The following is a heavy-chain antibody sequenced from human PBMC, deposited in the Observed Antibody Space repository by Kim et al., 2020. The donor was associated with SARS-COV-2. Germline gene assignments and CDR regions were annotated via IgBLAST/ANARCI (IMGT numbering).Heavy chain of an antibody. J-gene: IGHJ4*02. CDR2: INAGDGDT. CDR3: ARGQYHYDVSGYLRFDY. Sequence: ASVKVSCKASGYTFTSYAMHWVRQAPGQRPQWMGWINAGDGDTKYSQNFQGRVTITWDTSASTAYMELSSLRSEDTAVYYCARGQYHYDVSGYLRFDYWGQGTLVTVSS. V-gene: IGHV1-3*01. D-gene: IGHD3-22*01. CDR1: GYTFTSYA.